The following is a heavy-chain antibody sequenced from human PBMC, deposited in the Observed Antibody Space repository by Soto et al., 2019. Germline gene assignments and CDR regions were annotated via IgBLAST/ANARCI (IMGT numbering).Heavy chain of an antibody. V-gene: IGHV4-59*01. D-gene: IGHD6-19*01. CDR2: IYYSGST. CDR3: ARVSVEVAGTEFDY. CDR1: GGSISSYY. Sequence: PSETLSLTCTVSGGSISSYYWSWIRQPPGKGLEWIGYIYYSGSTNYNPSLKSRVTISVDTSKNQFSLKLSSVTAADTAVYYYARVSVEVAGTEFDYWGQGTLVTVSS. J-gene: IGHJ4*02.